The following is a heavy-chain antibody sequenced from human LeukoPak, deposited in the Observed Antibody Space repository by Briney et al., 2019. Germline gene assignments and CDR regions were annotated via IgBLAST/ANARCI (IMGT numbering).Heavy chain of an antibody. CDR1: GGSFSGYY. CDR2: INHNGST. Sequence: SETLSLTCAVYGGSFSGYYWSWIRQPPGKGLEWIGEINHNGSTNYNPSLRSRVTISVDTSKNQFSLKLSSVTAADTAVYYCARAGNPLTPFDYWGQGTLVTVSS. CDR3: ARAGNPLTPFDY. V-gene: IGHV4-34*01. J-gene: IGHJ4*02. D-gene: IGHD3-9*01.